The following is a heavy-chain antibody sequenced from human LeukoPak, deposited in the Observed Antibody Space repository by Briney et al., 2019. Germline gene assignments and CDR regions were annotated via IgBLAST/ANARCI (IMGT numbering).Heavy chain of an antibody. CDR3: ARGVDS. CDR1: GFTFSSYA. Sequence: GGSLRLSCAASGFTFSSYAMHWVRQAPGKGLEWISYITSSSSTIYYAASVKGRFTISRDNAKNSLYLQMNSLRVEDTAVYYCARGVDSWGQGTLVTVSS. CDR2: ITSSSSTI. J-gene: IGHJ4*02. V-gene: IGHV3-48*04.